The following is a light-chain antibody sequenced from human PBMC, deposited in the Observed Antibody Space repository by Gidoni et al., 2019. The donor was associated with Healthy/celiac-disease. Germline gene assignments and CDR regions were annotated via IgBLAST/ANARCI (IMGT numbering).Light chain of an antibody. J-gene: IGKJ1*01. CDR3: QQSYSTPVA. CDR1: QSISSY. Sequence: DIQMTKSPSSLSASVGDRVTITCRASQSISSYLNWYQQKPGKAPKLLIYAASSLQSGVPSRFSGSGAVTDFTLTISSLQPEDFATYDCQQSYSTPVAFGQGTKVEIK. CDR2: AAS. V-gene: IGKV1-39*01.